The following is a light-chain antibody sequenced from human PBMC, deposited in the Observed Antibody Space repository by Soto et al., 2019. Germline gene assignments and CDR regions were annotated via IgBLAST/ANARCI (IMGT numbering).Light chain of an antibody. V-gene: IGKV1-5*03. CDR2: RAS. CDR1: QSINNW. CDR3: QQDSSAST. Sequence: DIQMTQSPSTLSASVGDRVTITCRASQSINNWLAWYQQKPGKAPKLLIYRASSLENGVPSRFSGRGSGTEFSFTITRLQPDDFATYYCQQDSSASTFGQGTKVEI. J-gene: IGKJ1*01.